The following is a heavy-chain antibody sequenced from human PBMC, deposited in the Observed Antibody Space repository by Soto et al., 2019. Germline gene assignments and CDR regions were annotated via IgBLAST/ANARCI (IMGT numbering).Heavy chain of an antibody. D-gene: IGHD2-15*01. CDR1: GYTFTGYH. V-gene: IGHV1-2*02. J-gene: IGHJ4*02. CDR3: ARVNVVVVAATREYYFDY. Sequence: ASVKVSCKASGYTFTGYHMHWVRQAPGQGLELMGWINPNSGGTNYAQKFQGRVTMTRDTSISTAYMELSRLRSDDTAVYYCARVNVVVVAATREYYFDYWGQGTLVTVSS. CDR2: INPNSGGT.